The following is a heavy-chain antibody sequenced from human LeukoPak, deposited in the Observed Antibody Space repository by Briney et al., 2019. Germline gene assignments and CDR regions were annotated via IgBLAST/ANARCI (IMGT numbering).Heavy chain of an antibody. Sequence: ASVKVSCKASGGTVSSYGISWVRQAPGQGLEWMGWISAYNGNTNYAQKLQGRVTMTTDTSTSTAYMELRSLRSDDTAVYYCARDDGGYYHDAFDIWGQGTMVTVSS. CDR2: ISAYNGNT. D-gene: IGHD3-22*01. J-gene: IGHJ3*02. CDR1: GGTVSSYG. V-gene: IGHV1-18*01. CDR3: ARDDGGYYHDAFDI.